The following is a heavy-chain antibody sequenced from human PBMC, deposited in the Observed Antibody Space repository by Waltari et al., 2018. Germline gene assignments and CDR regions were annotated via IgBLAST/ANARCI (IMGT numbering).Heavy chain of an antibody. CDR2: INVGNGNT. J-gene: IGHJ5*02. Sequence: QVQLVQPGAAVKNPGASVKVSCHASGYTFSSYAMHWVRQGPGQRLEWMGWINVGNGNTKYSQKLQGRVTINRETTASTDNKELSSLRTEDKAVYYGARDQRSWFDHWGQGTLVTVSS. V-gene: IGHV1-3*01. CDR3: ARDQRSWFDH. CDR1: GYTFSSYA.